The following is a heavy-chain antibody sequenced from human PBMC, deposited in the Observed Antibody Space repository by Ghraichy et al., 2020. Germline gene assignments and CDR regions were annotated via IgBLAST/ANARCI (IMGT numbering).Heavy chain of an antibody. CDR2: IWYDGSDE. Sequence: LSLTREASGFTFSNYGMHWVRQAPGKGLEWVAVIWYDGSDEYYADSVKGRFTISRDNSKNTLYLQMDSLRAEDTAVFYCARDDSRGYYSFDYWGHGTLVTVSS. V-gene: IGHV3-33*01. J-gene: IGHJ4*01. CDR3: ARDDSRGYYSFDY. CDR1: GFTFSNYG. D-gene: IGHD3-22*01.